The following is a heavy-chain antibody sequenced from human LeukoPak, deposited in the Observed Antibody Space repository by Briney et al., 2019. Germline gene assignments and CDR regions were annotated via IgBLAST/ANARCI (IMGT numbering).Heavy chain of an antibody. CDR1: GFIFSSYW. D-gene: IGHD5-18*01. CDR3: ARGYGWVDY. CDR2: IKQDGSEE. Sequence: GGSLRLSCAASGFIFSSYWMSWVRQAPGKGLEWVANIKQDGSEEVYVDSVKGRFTISRDNAKNSLYLQMNSLRAEDTAVYYCARGYGWVDYWGQGTLVSVSS. V-gene: IGHV3-7*05. J-gene: IGHJ4*02.